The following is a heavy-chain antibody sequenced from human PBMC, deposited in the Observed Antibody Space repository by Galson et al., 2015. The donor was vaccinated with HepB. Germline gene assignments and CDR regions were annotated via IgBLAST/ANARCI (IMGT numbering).Heavy chain of an antibody. CDR2: ITNSGST. Sequence: SLRLSCAASGFTFSGYAMSWVRQAPGKGLEWVSTITNSGSTYYVDSVKGRFTISRDNSKNTLYLQMNSLRAEDTAVYYCAKRSPYCTNGVCPPFDYWGQGTLVTVSS. D-gene: IGHD2-8*01. CDR1: GFTFSGYA. CDR3: AKRSPYCTNGVCPPFDY. J-gene: IGHJ4*02. V-gene: IGHV3-23*01.